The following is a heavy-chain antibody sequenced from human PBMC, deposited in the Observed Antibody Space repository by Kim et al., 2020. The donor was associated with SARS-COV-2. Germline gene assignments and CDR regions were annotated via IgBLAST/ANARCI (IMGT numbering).Heavy chain of an antibody. V-gene: IGHV4-39*07. CDR1: GGSISGSSDF. Sequence: SETLSLTCTVSGGSISGSSDFWGWIRQPPGKGLEWIGSMYYIGTTYYNPSLKRRVTISIDTSKNQVSLKMTSVTAADTAVYSCQREAEWVGATYWGLGTLVTVSS. CDR3: QREAEWVGATY. J-gene: IGHJ4*02. D-gene: IGHD1-26*01. CDR2: MYYIGTT.